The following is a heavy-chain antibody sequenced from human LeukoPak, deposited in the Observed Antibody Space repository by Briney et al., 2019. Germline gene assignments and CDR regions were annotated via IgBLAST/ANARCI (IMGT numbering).Heavy chain of an antibody. CDR3: AISRVPASLDQVFDI. J-gene: IGHJ3*02. CDR2: IYINGST. Sequence: SQTLSLTCTVSGGSISSGNYYWSWIRQPAGKGLEWIGRIYINGSTNYNPSLKSRVTISVDTSKNQFSLKLSSVTAADTAMYYCAISRVPASLDQVFDIWGQGTMVTVSS. D-gene: IGHD2-2*01. V-gene: IGHV4-61*02. CDR1: GGSISSGNYY.